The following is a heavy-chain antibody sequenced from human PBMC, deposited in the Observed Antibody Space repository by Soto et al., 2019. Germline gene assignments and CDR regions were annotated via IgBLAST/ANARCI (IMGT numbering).Heavy chain of an antibody. D-gene: IGHD6-13*01. V-gene: IGHV4-31*03. Sequence: SETLSVTCTVSGLTISSASYYWSWIRQHPGKGLEWVGNIYYNGSTYYSPSLKSRVTLWVDTSKNQFSLRLASVTAADTAVYYCARYRISGSWSKFDYWGQGTLVTVSS. CDR1: GLTISSASYY. CDR3: ARYRISGSWSKFDY. CDR2: IYYNGST. J-gene: IGHJ4*02.